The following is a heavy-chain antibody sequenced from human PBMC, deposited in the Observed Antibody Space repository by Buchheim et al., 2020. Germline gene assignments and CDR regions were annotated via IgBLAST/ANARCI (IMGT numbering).Heavy chain of an antibody. V-gene: IGHV3-30-3*01. Sequence: QVQLVESGGGVVQPGRSLRLSCAASGFTFSSYAMHWVRQAPGKGLEWVAVISYDGSNKYYADSVKGRFTISRDNSKNTLYLQMNSLRAEDTAVYYCAGERQWLVPLYFDYWGQGTL. D-gene: IGHD6-19*01. CDR2: ISYDGSNK. CDR3: AGERQWLVPLYFDY. J-gene: IGHJ4*02. CDR1: GFTFSSYA.